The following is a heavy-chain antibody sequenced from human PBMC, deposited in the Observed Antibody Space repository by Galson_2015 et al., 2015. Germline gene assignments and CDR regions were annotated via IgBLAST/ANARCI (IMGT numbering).Heavy chain of an antibody. CDR2: INAGNGNT. V-gene: IGHV1-3*01. Sequence: SVKVSCKASGYTFTSYAMHWVRQAPGQRLEWMGWINAGNGNTKYSQKFQGRVTITRDTSASTAYMELSSLRSEDTAVYYCARALSDSSGYYPWSPNTNYFDYWGQGTLVTVSS. D-gene: IGHD3-22*01. CDR3: ARALSDSSGYYPWSPNTNYFDY. J-gene: IGHJ4*02. CDR1: GYTFTSYA.